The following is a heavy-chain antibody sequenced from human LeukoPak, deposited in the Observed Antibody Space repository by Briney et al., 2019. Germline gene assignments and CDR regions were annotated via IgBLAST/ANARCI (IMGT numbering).Heavy chain of an antibody. CDR2: ISSSSSYI. J-gene: IGHJ4*02. Sequence: PGGSLRLSCAASGFSFSDHYMDWVRQAPGKGLEWVSSISSSSSYIYYADSVKGRFTISRDNAKNSLYLQMNSLRAEDTAVYYCARDITWGQGTLVTVSS. CDR1: GFSFSDHY. CDR3: ARDIT. D-gene: IGHD3-10*01. V-gene: IGHV3-21*01.